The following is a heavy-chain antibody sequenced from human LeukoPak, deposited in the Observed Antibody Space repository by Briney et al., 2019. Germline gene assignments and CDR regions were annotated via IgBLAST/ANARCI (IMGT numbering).Heavy chain of an antibody. CDR3: ARAYGSGSSYHPDY. CDR1: GYTFTAYY. D-gene: IGHD3-10*01. CDR2: INPNSGGT. J-gene: IGHJ4*02. V-gene: IGHV1-2*02. Sequence: ASVNVSCKASGYTFTAYYMHWVRQAPGQGLEWMGWINPNSGGTNTSQKFQDRVTLTRDTSINTAYMELSSLRSDDTAVYYCARAYGSGSSYHPDYWGLGTLVTVSS.